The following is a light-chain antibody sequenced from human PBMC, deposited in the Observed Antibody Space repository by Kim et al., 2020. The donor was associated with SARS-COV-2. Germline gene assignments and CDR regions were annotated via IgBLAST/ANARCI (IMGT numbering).Light chain of an antibody. CDR2: EDN. CDR1: SGSIASNY. CDR3: QSYDSSNPWV. V-gene: IGLV6-57*04. J-gene: IGLJ3*02. Sequence: NFMLTQPHSVSESPGKTVTISCTRSSGSIASNYVQWYQQRPGSAPTTVIYEDNQRPSGVPDRFSGSIDSSSNSASLTISGLKTEDEADYYCQSYDSSNPWVFGGGTQLPVL.